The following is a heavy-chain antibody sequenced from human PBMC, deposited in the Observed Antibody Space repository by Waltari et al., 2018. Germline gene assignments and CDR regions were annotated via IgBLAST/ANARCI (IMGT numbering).Heavy chain of an antibody. V-gene: IGHV3-9*01. Sequence: EVQLVESGGGLVQPGRSLRLSCAASGFTFNDYAMHWVRQAPGKGLEWVSGISWKSDKIGYADSVKGRFTISRDNAKNSLYLQMNSLRPEDTAFYYCGKGRTYYYESSGYQVDSWGQGTLVTVSS. J-gene: IGHJ4*02. CDR1: GFTFNDYA. CDR2: ISWKSDKI. CDR3: GKGRTYYYESSGYQVDS. D-gene: IGHD3-22*01.